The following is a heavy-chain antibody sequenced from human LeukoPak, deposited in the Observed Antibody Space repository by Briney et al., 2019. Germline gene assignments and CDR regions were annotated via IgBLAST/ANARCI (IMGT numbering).Heavy chain of an antibody. CDR2: IYSDGST. D-gene: IGHD3-22*01. J-gene: IGHJ3*02. V-gene: IGHV3-53*01. CDR3: VRDRYYYDSSGYYDAFDT. Sequence: QPGGSLRLSCAASGFTVSNNYMTWVRQAPGKGLEWVSVIYSDGSTFYADSVKGRFSISRDSSKNTLYLRLNSLRAEDTALYYCVRDRYYYDSSGYYDAFDTWGQGTMVTVSS. CDR1: GFTVSNNY.